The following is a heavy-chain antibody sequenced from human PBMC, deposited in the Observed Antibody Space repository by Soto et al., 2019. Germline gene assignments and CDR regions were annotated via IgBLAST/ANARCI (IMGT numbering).Heavy chain of an antibody. J-gene: IGHJ4*02. Sequence: SETLSLTCRVSGTSISSTYWWTWVRQSPGKGLEWIGEIYHNGITKYNPSLKSRVTISVDKSKNQFSLKLSSVTAADTAVYYCAHPGPDGGIXFDFWGQGTLVTVSS. CDR1: GTSISSTYW. CDR3: AHPGPDGGIXFDF. V-gene: IGHV4-4*02. CDR2: IYHNGIT. D-gene: IGHD1-26*01.